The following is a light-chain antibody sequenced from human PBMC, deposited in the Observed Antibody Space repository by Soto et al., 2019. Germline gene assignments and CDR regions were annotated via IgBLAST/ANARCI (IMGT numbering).Light chain of an antibody. CDR3: LLYHNLWA. Sequence: IVMTQSPATLSVSPGERATLSCRASQNIYSNIAWYQQRPGQAPRLLIYRASTRAPGVPARFSGSGSGTEFTLTISSLQSEDFAVYSCLLYHNLWAFGRGTQVEIK. CDR1: QNIYSN. CDR2: RAS. V-gene: IGKV3-15*01. J-gene: IGKJ4*02.